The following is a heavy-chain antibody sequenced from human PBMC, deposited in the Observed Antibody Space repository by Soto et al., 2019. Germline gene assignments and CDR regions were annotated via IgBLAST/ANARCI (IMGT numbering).Heavy chain of an antibody. CDR2: IYYSGSA. D-gene: IGHD3-10*01. CDR3: ARVLYYGSGTSDL. J-gene: IGHJ5*02. CDR1: GGSISSGDFY. Sequence: QVQLQESGPGLVKPSQTLSLTCTVSGGSISSGDFYWSWIRQPPGKGLEWLGYIYYSGSAYYNPSLESRLTISVDTSNNQFSLRLSSVTAVDTAVYYCARVLYYGSGTSDLWGQGALVTVSS. V-gene: IGHV4-30-4*01.